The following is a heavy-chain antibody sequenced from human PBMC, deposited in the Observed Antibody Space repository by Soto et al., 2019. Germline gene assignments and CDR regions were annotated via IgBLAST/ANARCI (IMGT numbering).Heavy chain of an antibody. CDR3: ARVGFNWNDDYYGMDV. V-gene: IGHV4-34*01. D-gene: IGHD1-20*01. J-gene: IGHJ6*02. CDR1: GGSFHGYY. Sequence: SETLSLTCAVYGGSFHGYYWSWIRQPPGKGLEWIGEINHSGSTNYNPSLKSRVTISVDTSKNQFSLKLSSVTAADTAVYYCARVGFNWNDDYYGMDVWGQGTTVT. CDR2: INHSGST.